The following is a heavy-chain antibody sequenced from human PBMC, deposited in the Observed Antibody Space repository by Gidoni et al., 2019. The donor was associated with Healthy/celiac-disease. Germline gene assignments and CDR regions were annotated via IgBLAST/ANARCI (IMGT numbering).Heavy chain of an antibody. CDR1: GFTFSSYA. Sequence: EVQLLESGVGLVQPGGSLRLSCAASGFTFSSYAMSWVRQAPGKGLGWVSAISGSGGSTYYADSVKGRFTISRDNSKNTLYLQMNSLRAEDTAVYYCAAPGPPTEYSQHWGQGTLVTVSS. V-gene: IGHV3-23*01. CDR2: ISGSGGST. J-gene: IGHJ1*01. CDR3: AAPGPPTEYSQH.